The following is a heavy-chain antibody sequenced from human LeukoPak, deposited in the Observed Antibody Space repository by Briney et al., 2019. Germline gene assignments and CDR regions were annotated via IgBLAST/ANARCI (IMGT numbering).Heavy chain of an antibody. CDR1: GYTFTSYY. V-gene: IGHV1-46*01. CDR2: INPSGGST. Sequence: ASVKVSCKASGYTFTSYYMHWVRQAPGQGLEWVGIINPSGGSTSYAQKFQGRVTMTRDTSTSTVYMELSSLRSEDTAVYYCARVPYDFWSGSRGCFDYWGQGTLVTVSS. J-gene: IGHJ4*02. D-gene: IGHD3-3*01. CDR3: ARVPYDFWSGSRGCFDY.